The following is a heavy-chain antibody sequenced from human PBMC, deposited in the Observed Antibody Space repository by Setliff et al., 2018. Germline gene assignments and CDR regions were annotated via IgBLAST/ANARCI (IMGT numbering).Heavy chain of an antibody. CDR2: ITGSGDNT. J-gene: IGHJ4*02. CDR3: AKDRPQQQQLIPWD. Sequence: GGSLSLSCAASGFTFSSYWMSWVRQAPGKGLEWVSLITGSGDNTYYADSVRGRFTVSRDNSKNTLFLQMNSLRDEDAAVYYCAKDRPQQQQLIPWDWGQGTLVTVSS. CDR1: GFTFSSYW. D-gene: IGHD6-13*01. V-gene: IGHV3-23*01.